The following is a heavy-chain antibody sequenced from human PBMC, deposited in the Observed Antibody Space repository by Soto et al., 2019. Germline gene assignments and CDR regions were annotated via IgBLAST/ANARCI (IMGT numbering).Heavy chain of an antibody. CDR2: IYYSGST. Sequence: SETLSLTCTVSGGSISSYYWSWIRQPPGKGLEWIGYIYYSGSTNYNPSLKSRVTISVDTSKNQFSLKLSSVTAADTAVYYCASGPDYYGSGSYYNPSYYYYMDVWGKGNTVTVS. D-gene: IGHD3-10*01. CDR3: ASGPDYYGSGSYYNPSYYYYMDV. V-gene: IGHV4-59*01. J-gene: IGHJ6*03. CDR1: GGSISSYY.